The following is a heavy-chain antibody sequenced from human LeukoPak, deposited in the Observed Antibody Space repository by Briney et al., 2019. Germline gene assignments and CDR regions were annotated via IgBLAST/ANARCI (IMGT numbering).Heavy chain of an antibody. V-gene: IGHV1-18*01. CDR3: ARGLDDSSGYYFTFWDY. CDR2: ISAYNGNT. D-gene: IGHD3-22*01. J-gene: IGHJ4*02. Sequence: ASVKVSCKASGYTFTSYGVSWVRQAPGQGLEWMGWISAYNGNTNYAQKLQGRVTMTTDTSTSTAYMELRSLRSDDTAVYYCARGLDDSSGYYFTFWDYWGQGTLVTVSS. CDR1: GYTFTSYG.